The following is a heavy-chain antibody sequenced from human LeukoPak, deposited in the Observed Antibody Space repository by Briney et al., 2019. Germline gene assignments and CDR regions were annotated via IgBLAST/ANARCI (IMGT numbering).Heavy chain of an antibody. D-gene: IGHD3-16*02. CDR1: GGSISSHY. J-gene: IGHJ2*01. V-gene: IGHV4-59*11. Sequence: SETLSLTCTVSGGSISSHYWSWIRQPPGKGLEWIGYIYYSGSTNYTNYNPSLKSRVTISVDTSKNQFSLKLSSVSAADTAVYYCARDPIVSVGDWYFDLWGRGTLVTVSS. CDR3: ARDPIVSVGDWYFDL. CDR2: IYYSGSTNYT.